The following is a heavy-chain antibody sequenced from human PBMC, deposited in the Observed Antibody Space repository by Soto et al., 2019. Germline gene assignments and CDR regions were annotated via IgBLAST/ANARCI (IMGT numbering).Heavy chain of an antibody. CDR1: GYSFTSYW. Sequence: GESLKISCKGSGYSFTSYWIGWVRQMPGKGLEWMGIIYPGDSDTRYSPSFQGQVTISADKSISTAYLQWSSLKASDTAMYYCARLPYYDILTGYRPGYYYYGMDVWGQGTTVTVSS. CDR2: IYPGDSDT. J-gene: IGHJ6*02. CDR3: ARLPYYDILTGYRPGYYYYGMDV. V-gene: IGHV5-51*01. D-gene: IGHD3-9*01.